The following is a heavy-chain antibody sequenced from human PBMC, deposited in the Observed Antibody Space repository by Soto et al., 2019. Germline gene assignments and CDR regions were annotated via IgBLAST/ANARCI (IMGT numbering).Heavy chain of an antibody. J-gene: IGHJ6*02. CDR1: GFTFSSYS. CDR3: ASIMAV. V-gene: IGHV3-48*01. Sequence: ESGGGLVQPGGSMRLSCAASGFTFSSYSMNWVRQAPGKGLEWDSYISSSSSTIYYADSVKGRFTISRDNAKNSLYLQMSSLGAEDTAVYYCASIMAVWGQGTTVTVSS. CDR2: ISSSSSTI.